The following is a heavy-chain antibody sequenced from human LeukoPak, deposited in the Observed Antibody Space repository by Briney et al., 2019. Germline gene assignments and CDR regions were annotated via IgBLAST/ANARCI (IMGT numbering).Heavy chain of an antibody. D-gene: IGHD4-17*01. J-gene: IGHJ4*02. CDR3: ARDESTGDFDY. Sequence: KPSETLSLTCTVSGGSISSSSYYWGWIRQPPGKGLEWIGSIYYSGSTYYNPSLKSRVTISVDTSKNQFSLKLSSVTAADTAVYYCARDESTGDFDYWGQGTLVTVSS. CDR2: IYYSGST. V-gene: IGHV4-39*07. CDR1: GGSISSSSYY.